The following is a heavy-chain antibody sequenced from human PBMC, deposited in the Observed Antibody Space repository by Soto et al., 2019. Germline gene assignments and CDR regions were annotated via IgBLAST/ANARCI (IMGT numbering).Heavy chain of an antibody. CDR2: IYYSGST. Sequence: SETLSLTCTVSGGPISSYYWSWIRQPPGKGLEWIGYIYYSGSTNYNPSLKSRVTISVDTSKNQFSLKLSSVTAADTAVYYCASFSMIAAAGDYYYGMDVWGQGTTVTSP. V-gene: IGHV4-59*01. CDR1: GGPISSYY. D-gene: IGHD6-13*01. CDR3: ASFSMIAAAGDYYYGMDV. J-gene: IGHJ6*02.